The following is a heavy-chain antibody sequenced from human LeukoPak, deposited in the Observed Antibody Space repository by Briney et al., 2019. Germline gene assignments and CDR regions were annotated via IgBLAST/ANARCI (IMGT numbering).Heavy chain of an antibody. CDR1: GYTFTSYY. V-gene: IGHV1-2*02. CDR3: ARIDPFDYQFDY. Sequence: ASVKVSCKASGYTFTSYYMHWVRQAPGQGLEWMGWINPNSGGTNYAQKFQGRVTMTADTSTSTAYMELRSLRSDDTAVYYCARIDPFDYQFDYWGQGTLVTVSS. D-gene: IGHD3-9*01. CDR2: INPNSGGT. J-gene: IGHJ4*02.